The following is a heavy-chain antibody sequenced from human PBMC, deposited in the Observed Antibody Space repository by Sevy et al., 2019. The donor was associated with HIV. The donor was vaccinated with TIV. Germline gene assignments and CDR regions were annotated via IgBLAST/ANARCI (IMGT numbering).Heavy chain of an antibody. CDR3: ARLITIMGWWEFDY. V-gene: IGHV1-2*02. CDR2: INPNSGGT. Sequence: ASVKVSCKASGYTFTGYYMHWVRQAPGQGLEWMGWINPNSGGTNYAQKFQGRVTMTRDTSISTAYMELSRLRSDDTAVYYCARLITIMGWWEFDYWGQGTLVTVSS. J-gene: IGHJ4*02. CDR1: GYTFTGYY. D-gene: IGHD2-21*01.